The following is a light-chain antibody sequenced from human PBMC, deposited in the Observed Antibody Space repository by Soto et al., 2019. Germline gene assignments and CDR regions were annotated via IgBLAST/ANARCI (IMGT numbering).Light chain of an antibody. CDR3: QQYYSYPLT. J-gene: IGKJ4*02. Sequence: AIRMTPSPSSLSASTGDRVTITCRASQGISSYLAWYQQKPGKAPKLLIYAASTLQSGVPSRFSCSGSATDFTLTIGCLQSEDFATDYCQQYYSYPLTFGGGTKVEIK. CDR2: AAS. CDR1: QGISSY. V-gene: IGKV1-8*01.